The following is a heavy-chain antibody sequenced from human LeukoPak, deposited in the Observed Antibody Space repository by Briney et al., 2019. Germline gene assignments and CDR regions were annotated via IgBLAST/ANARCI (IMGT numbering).Heavy chain of an antibody. J-gene: IGHJ6*02. D-gene: IGHD1-14*01. V-gene: IGHV3-23*01. CDR1: GFTFSSYA. CDR2: ISGSGGST. Sequence: GGSLRLSCAASGFTFSSYAMSWVRQAPGKGLEWVSAISGSGGSTYYADSVKGRFTISRDNSKNTPYLQMNSLRAEDTAVYYCAKGTGGDYYYYGMDVWGQGTTVTVSS. CDR3: AKGTGGDYYYYGMDV.